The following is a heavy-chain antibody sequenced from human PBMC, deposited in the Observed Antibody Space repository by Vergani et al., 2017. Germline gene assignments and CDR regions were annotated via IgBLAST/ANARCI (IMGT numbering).Heavy chain of an antibody. CDR1: GGSISSSNW. J-gene: IGHJ5*02. D-gene: IGHD4-17*01. V-gene: IGHV4-4*03. CDR3: ARGRRIYDCGEQTRKYNWFDP. CDR2: INHSGST. Sequence: QVQLQESGPGLVKPPGTLSLTCAVPGGSISSSNWWSWVRQPPGKGLEWIGEINHSGSTNYNPSLKSRVTISVDTSKNQFCLKLSSVTAADTAVYYCARGRRIYDCGEQTRKYNWFDPWGQGTLVTVSS.